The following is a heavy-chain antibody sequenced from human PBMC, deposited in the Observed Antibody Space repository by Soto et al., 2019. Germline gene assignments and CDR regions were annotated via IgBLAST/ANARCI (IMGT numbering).Heavy chain of an antibody. CDR3: ARGYRLLAYCGGDCYRNDAFDI. V-gene: IGHV1-18*01. D-gene: IGHD2-21*02. CDR1: GYTFTSYG. J-gene: IGHJ3*02. CDR2: ISAYNGNT. Sequence: ASVKVSCKASGYTFTSYGISWVRQAPGQGLEWMGWISAYNGNTNYAQKLQGRVTMTTDTSTSTAYMELRSLRSDDTAVYYRARGYRLLAYCGGDCYRNDAFDIWGQGTMVTV.